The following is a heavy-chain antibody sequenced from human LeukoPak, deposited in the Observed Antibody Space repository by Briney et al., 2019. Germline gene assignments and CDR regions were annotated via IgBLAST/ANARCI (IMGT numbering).Heavy chain of an antibody. CDR1: GYSFSSYW. CDR3: IRGVSGYYSYYAMDA. J-gene: IGHJ6*02. D-gene: IGHD1-26*01. CDR2: INGAGTTT. V-gene: IGHV3-74*01. Sequence: PGGSLRLSCGASGYSFSSYWMHWVRQVPGKGLVWVSRINGAGTTTTYADSVKGRFTISRDNAKNTLSLEMDSLRVEDTAVYYCIRGVSGYYSYYAMDAWGQGTTVIVSS.